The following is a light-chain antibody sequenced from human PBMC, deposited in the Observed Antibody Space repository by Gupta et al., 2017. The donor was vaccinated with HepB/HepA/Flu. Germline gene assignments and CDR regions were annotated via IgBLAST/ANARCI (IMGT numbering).Light chain of an antibody. V-gene: IGKV4-1*01. CDR3: QQYYSTPFT. J-gene: IGKJ3*01. CDR1: QSVLYSYNNKNY. Sequence: DIVMTQPPHSLAVSSVERATTNCKCSQSVLYSYNNKNYLAWYQQKPGQPPKLLIYRASTRESGVPDRFSGSGSGTDFTLTISSLQAEKVAVYYCQQYYSTPFTFGPGTKVEIK. CDR2: RAS.